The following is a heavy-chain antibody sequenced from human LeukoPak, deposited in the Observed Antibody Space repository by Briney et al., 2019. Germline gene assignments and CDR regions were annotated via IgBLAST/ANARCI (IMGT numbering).Heavy chain of an antibody. V-gene: IGHV3-23*01. CDR2: ISGSGGST. J-gene: IGHJ4*02. D-gene: IGHD2-8*01. CDR3: AKGGNGYCTNGICSPRVVAAIDY. CDR1: GFTFSSYA. Sequence: GGSLRLACAASGFTFSSYAMSWVRQAPGKGLEWVSGISGSGGSTHYADSVKGRFTISRDNSKNTLYLQMNSLRAEDTAVYYCAKGGNGYCTNGICSPRVVAAIDYWGQGTLVTVSS.